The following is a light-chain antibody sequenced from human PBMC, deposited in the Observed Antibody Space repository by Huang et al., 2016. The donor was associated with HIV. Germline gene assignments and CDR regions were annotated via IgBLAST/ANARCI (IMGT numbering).Light chain of an antibody. Sequence: DIQMTQSPSSLSASVGDRVTITCRASQGMANYLAWYQQKPGKVPTLLIYAASTFQSGVPSRFSGSGSGTDFTLTISILQPEDVATYYCQKYHSAPFTFGPGTKVDIK. CDR3: QKYHSAPFT. V-gene: IGKV1-27*01. J-gene: IGKJ3*01. CDR1: QGMANY. CDR2: AAS.